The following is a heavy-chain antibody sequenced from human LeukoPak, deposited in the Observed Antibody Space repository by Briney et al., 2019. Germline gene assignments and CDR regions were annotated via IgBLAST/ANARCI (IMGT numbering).Heavy chain of an antibody. CDR1: GGTFSSYA. D-gene: IGHD3-16*01. V-gene: IGHV1-69*06. Sequence: ASVKVSCKASGGTFSSYAISWVRQAPGQGLEWMGGIIPIFGTANYAQKLQGRVTMTEDTSTDTAYMELSSLRSEDTAVYYCATLTIGYDYVWGSYYYWGQGTLVTVSS. CDR3: ATLTIGYDYVWGSYYY. J-gene: IGHJ4*02. CDR2: IIPIFGTA.